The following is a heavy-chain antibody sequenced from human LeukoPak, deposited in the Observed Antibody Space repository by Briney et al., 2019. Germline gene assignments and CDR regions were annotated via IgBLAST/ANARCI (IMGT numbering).Heavy chain of an antibody. CDR2: ISSSSSHI. Sequence: GGSLRLSCAASGFTFSSYTVNWVRQAPGKGLEWVSSISSSSSHIYYADSVKGRFTISRDNAENSLFLHMNSLRAEDTAVYYCARDVWVAPDYDGSGSIDYWGQGTLVTVSS. CDR3: ARDVWVAPDYDGSGSIDY. J-gene: IGHJ4*02. CDR1: GFTFSSYT. V-gene: IGHV3-21*01. D-gene: IGHD3-10*01.